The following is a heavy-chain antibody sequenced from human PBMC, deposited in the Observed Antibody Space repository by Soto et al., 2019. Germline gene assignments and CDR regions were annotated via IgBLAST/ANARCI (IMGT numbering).Heavy chain of an antibody. Sequence: QVQLVQSGAEVNKPGASVTVSCKASGYTFTSYGISWVRQAPGQGLEWMGWISAYNGNTNYAQKLQGRVTMTTATAPSTAYMELRSLRTDETAVYYCARDRDCSGGRCYHFDYWGKGTLVTVSS. V-gene: IGHV1-18*01. CDR3: ARDRDCSGGRCYHFDY. D-gene: IGHD2-15*01. J-gene: IGHJ4*02. CDR1: GYTFTSYG. CDR2: ISAYNGNT.